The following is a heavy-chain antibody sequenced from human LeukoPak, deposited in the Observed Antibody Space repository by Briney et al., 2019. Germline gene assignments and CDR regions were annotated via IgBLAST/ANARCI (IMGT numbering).Heavy chain of an antibody. CDR1: GYTFTGYY. CDR2: INPNSGGT. J-gene: IGHJ4*02. Sequence: ASVKVSCKASGYTFTGYYMHWVRQAPGQGLEWMGWINPNSGGTNYAQKFQGRVTMTRDTSISTAYMELSRLRSDDTAVYYCARDQGCGWPSFDYWGQGTLVTVSS. D-gene: IGHD6-19*01. V-gene: IGHV1-2*02. CDR3: ARDQGCGWPSFDY.